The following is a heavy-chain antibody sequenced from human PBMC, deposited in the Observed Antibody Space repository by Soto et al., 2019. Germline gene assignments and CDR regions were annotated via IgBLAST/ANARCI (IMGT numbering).Heavy chain of an antibody. Sequence: QVQLVESGGGVVQPGRSLRLSCAASGFTFSSYGMHWVRQAPGKGLEWVAVIWYDGSNKYYADSVKGRFTISRDNSKNTRYLQMNSLRAEATAVYYCARGGITMVRGDSYFDYWGQGTLVTVSS. V-gene: IGHV3-33*01. CDR1: GFTFSSYG. J-gene: IGHJ4*02. CDR3: ARGGITMVRGDSYFDY. D-gene: IGHD3-10*01. CDR2: IWYDGSNK.